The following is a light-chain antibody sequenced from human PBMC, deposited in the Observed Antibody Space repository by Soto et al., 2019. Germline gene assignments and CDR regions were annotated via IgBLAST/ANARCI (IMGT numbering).Light chain of an antibody. CDR1: QSVSSSY. CDR2: GVS. V-gene: IGKV3-20*01. J-gene: IGKJ4*01. CDR3: QQYGSSSLT. Sequence: EIVVTQSPGTLSLSPGERATLSCRASQSVSSSYLAWYQQKPGQAPRLLIYGVSSRATGIPDRFSGSGSGTDFTLTISRLEPEDFEVYYCQQYGSSSLTFGGGTKVEIK.